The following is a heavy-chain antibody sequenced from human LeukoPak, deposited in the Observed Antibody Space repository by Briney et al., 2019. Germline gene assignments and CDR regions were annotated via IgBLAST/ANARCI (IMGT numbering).Heavy chain of an antibody. V-gene: IGHV4-59*08. Sequence: PSETLSLTCTVSGDSISSYFWSWIRQPPGKGLEWIGYIYYSGTTNYNPSLKSRVTILVDTSKNQFSLKLNSVTAADTAMYYCARAGNTWFDPWGQGTLVTVSS. CDR3: ARAGNTWFDP. J-gene: IGHJ5*02. CDR1: GDSISSYF. CDR2: IYYSGTT.